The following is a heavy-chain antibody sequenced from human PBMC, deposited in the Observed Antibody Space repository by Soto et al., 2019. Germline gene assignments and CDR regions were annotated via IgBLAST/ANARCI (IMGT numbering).Heavy chain of an antibody. V-gene: IGHV5-51*01. CDR1: GYSFTSYW. CDR2: IYPGDSDT. J-gene: IGHJ6*02. CDR3: ARLRGSSSSWYGDYGMDV. Sequence: PGESLKISCKGSGYSFTSYWIGWVRQMPGKGLEWMGIIYPGDSDTRDSPSFQGQVTISADKAIRTAYLQWSSMKGADNAMYYCARLRGSSSSWYGDYGMDVWGQGTTVTVSS. D-gene: IGHD6-13*01.